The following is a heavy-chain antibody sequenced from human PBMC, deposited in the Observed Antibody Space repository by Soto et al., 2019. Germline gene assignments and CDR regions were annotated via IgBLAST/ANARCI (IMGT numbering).Heavy chain of an antibody. CDR1: GGTFSSYA. Sequence: QVQLVQSGAEVKKPGSSVKVSCKASGGTFSSYAISWVRQAPGQGLEWMGGIIPIFGTANYAQKFQGRVTITADESTSTAYMELSSLRAEDTAVYYCARVCSQHYGDSSSISGWFDPWGQGTLVTVSS. CDR3: ARVCSQHYGDSSSISGWFDP. J-gene: IGHJ5*02. D-gene: IGHD4-17*01. V-gene: IGHV1-69*01. CDR2: IIPIFGTA.